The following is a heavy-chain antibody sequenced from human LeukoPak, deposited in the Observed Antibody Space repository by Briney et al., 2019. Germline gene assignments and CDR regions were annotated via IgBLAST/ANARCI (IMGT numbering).Heavy chain of an antibody. CDR3: AKGPALSFPHPYNWFDP. J-gene: IGHJ5*02. V-gene: IGHV3-23*01. Sequence: GGSLRLSCAASGFTFSSYAMSWVRQAPGKGLEWVSAIGGSGGSTYYADSVKGRFTISRGNSKNTLFLQMNSLRAEDTAVYYCAKGPALSFPHPYNWFDPWGQGTLVTVSS. CDR1: GFTFSSYA. CDR2: IGGSGGST. D-gene: IGHD1-26*01.